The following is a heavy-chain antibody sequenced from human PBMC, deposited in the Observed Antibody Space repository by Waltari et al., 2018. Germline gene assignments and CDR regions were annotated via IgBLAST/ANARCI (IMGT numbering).Heavy chain of an antibody. V-gene: IGHV1-69*04. CDR2: IIFVLGTP. J-gene: IGHJ3*01. Sequence: QVLLGQSGAELKRPGSSVKVSCKASGGAFSSYAISWVRQAPGQGLEWMGKIIFVLGTPDYAQQFQGRVTISADKSTSTAYMELSGLRSEDTAVYYCATHDAFDVWGQGTLVRVSS. CDR1: GGAFSSYA. CDR3: ATHDAFDV.